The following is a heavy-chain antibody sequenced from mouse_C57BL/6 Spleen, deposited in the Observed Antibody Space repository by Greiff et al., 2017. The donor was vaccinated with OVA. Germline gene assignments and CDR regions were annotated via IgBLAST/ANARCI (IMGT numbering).Heavy chain of an antibody. J-gene: IGHJ1*03. D-gene: IGHD1-1*01. CDR3: ARVPSYYYGSSPYFDV. Sequence: VQLQQSGPELVKPGASVKISCKASGYTFTDYYMNWVKQSHGKSLEWIGDINPNNGGTSYNQKFKGKATLTVDKSSSTAYMELRSLTSEDSAVYYCARVPSYYYGSSPYFDVWGTGTTVTVSS. CDR2: INPNNGGT. V-gene: IGHV1-26*01. CDR1: GYTFTDYY.